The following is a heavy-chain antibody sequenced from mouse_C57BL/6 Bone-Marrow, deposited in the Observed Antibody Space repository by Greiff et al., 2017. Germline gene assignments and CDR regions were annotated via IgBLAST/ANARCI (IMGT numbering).Heavy chain of an antibody. D-gene: IGHD2-3*01. V-gene: IGHV5-15*01. CDR1: GFTFSDYG. J-gene: IGHJ4*01. Sequence: EVKLMESGGGLVQPGGSLKLSCAASGFTFSDYGMAWVRQAPRKGPEWVAFISNLAYIIYYADTLTGRFNISRENAKNNLYLEMSSLRSEDTAMYYCAIPQNGYSYYYAIDYWGQGTSVTVSS. CDR3: AIPQNGYSYYYAIDY. CDR2: ISNLAYII.